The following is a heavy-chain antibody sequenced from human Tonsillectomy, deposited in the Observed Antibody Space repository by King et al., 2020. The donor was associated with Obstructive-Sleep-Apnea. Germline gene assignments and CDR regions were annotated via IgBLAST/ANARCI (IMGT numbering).Heavy chain of an antibody. V-gene: IGHV4-39*07. Sequence: QLQESGPGLVKPSESLSLTCSVSGGSIISSSYYWSWIRQPPGKGLEWIGSIYYSGTTYYNPSLKGRVTISADTSKNQFSLKVSPVTAADPAVYYCAIVFTPMITAVDYWGQGTLVTVSS. D-gene: IGHD3-16*01. J-gene: IGHJ4*02. CDR1: GGSIISSSYY. CDR2: IYYSGTT. CDR3: AIVFTPMITAVDY.